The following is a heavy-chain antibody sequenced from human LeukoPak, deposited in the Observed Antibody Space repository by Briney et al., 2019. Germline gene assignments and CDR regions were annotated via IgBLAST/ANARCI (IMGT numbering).Heavy chain of an antibody. J-gene: IGHJ6*03. CDR2: INHSGST. D-gene: IGHD3-10*01. CDR3: ARDGSGSYYNGNMDV. CDR1: GGSFSGYY. Sequence: PSETLSLTCAVYGGSFSGYYWSWIRQPPGKGLEWIGEINHSGSTNYNPSLKSRVTISVDTSKNQFSLKLSSVTAADTAVYYCARDGSGSYYNGNMDVWGKGTTVTISS. V-gene: IGHV4-34*01.